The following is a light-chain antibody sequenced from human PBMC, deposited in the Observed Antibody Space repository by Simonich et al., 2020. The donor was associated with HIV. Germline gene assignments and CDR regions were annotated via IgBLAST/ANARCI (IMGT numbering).Light chain of an antibody. J-gene: IGKJ3*01. CDR1: QNIAGN. CDR2: YAS. CDR3: QQYNNWPSPFT. V-gene: IGKV3-15*01. Sequence: EIVMTQSPATLSVSPGERATLSCRASQNIAGNLAWYQHKPGQAPRLLIYYASTRAPCVPARFSGSGFVTDFTLTISSMQSEDFAVYYCQQYNNWPSPFTFGPGTEVDIK.